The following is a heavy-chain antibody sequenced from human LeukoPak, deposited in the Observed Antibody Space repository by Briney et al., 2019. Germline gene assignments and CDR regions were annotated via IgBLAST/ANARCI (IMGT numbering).Heavy chain of an antibody. CDR1: GFTFSTYR. CDR3: ARDRDTTMVKNPSDY. V-gene: IGHV3-21*01. CDR2: ISSGSSSI. D-gene: IGHD5-18*01. J-gene: IGHJ4*02. Sequence: GGSLRLSCAASGFTFSTYRMSWVRQAPGKGLEWVSSISSGSSSIYYADSVRGRFTISRDNAENSLYLQMNGLRAEDTAVYYCARDRDTTMVKNPSDYWGQGTLVTVSS.